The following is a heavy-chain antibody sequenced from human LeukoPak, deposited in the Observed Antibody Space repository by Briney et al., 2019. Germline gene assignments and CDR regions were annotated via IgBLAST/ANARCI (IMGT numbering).Heavy chain of an antibody. CDR3: AREGMDGDMDA. V-gene: IGHV1-2*02. Sequence: ASVKVSCKASGYTFTVYDMDWVRQAPGQGLEWMGWIIPNSGGTNYAQKFQGRVTLTRDTSVRTAYMELSRLTSDDSAVYYCAREGMDGDMDAWGPGETVTVSS. CDR1: GYTFTVYD. D-gene: IGHD6-13*01. CDR2: IIPNSGGT. J-gene: IGHJ6*02.